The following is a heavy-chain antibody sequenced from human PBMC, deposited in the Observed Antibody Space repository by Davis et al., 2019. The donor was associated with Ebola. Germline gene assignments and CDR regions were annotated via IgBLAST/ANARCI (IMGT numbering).Heavy chain of an antibody. CDR1: GYTFTDYW. CDR3: VRHNRIRHYMDV. CDR2: IYPGDSET. Sequence: GESLKISCKGSGYTFTDYWIGWVRQMPGKGLEWMGIIYPGDSETKYSPSFQDQVIFSADKSMNTAYLQWKSLKASDTAIYYCVRHNRIRHYMDVWGKGTTVTVSS. V-gene: IGHV5-51*01. D-gene: IGHD2-15*01. J-gene: IGHJ6*03.